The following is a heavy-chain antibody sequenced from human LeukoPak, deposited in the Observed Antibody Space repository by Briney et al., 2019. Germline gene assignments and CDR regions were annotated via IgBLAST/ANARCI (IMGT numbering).Heavy chain of an antibody. D-gene: IGHD6-19*01. J-gene: IGHJ4*02. CDR1: GYTFTGYY. CDR3: ARDRSYSSGWYNY. CDR2: INPNSGGT. Sequence: GASVKVSCKASGYTFTGYYMHWVRQAPGQGLEWMGWINPNSGGTNYAQKFQGRVTMTRDTSISPAYMELSRLRSDDTAVYYCARDRSYSSGWYNYWGQGTLVTVSS. V-gene: IGHV1-2*02.